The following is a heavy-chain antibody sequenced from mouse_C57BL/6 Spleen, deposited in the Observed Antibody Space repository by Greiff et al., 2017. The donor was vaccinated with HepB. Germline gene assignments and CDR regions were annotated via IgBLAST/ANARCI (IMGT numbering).Heavy chain of an antibody. Sequence: ESGGGLVQPGGSMKLSCAASGFTFNDAWMDWVRQSPETGLEWVAEIRNKANNHATYYAESVKGRFTISRDDSKSSVYLQMNSLRAEDTGIYYCTRHDWDYYAMDYWGQGTSVTVSS. D-gene: IGHD4-1*01. CDR1: GFTFNDAW. CDR2: IRNKANNHAT. J-gene: IGHJ4*01. CDR3: TRHDWDYYAMDY. V-gene: IGHV6-6*01.